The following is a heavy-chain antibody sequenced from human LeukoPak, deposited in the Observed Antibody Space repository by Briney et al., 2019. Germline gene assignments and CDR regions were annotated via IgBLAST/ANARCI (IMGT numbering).Heavy chain of an antibody. J-gene: IGHJ3*02. D-gene: IGHD3-16*02. CDR2: ISGSSGST. Sequence: GGSLRVSCAASGFTFSSYAMSWVRQAPGKGLEWVSAISGSSGSTYYADSVKGRFTISRDNSKNTLYLQMNSLRAEDTAVYYCAKTRRRVTFGGVIGHDAFDIWGQGTMVTVSS. V-gene: IGHV3-23*01. CDR3: AKTRRRVTFGGVIGHDAFDI. CDR1: GFTFSSYA.